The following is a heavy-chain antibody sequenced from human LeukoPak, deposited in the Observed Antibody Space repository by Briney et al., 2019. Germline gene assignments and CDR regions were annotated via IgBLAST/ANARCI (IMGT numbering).Heavy chain of an antibody. J-gene: IGHJ4*02. CDR2: IYPGDSDT. CDR3: ARQEYCGSTSCYEPIEEFDY. Sequence: GESLKISCKGSGYSFTSYWIAWVRQMPGKGLEWMGIIYPGDSDTRYSPSFQGQVTISADNSISTAYLQWSSLKASDTAIYYCARQEYCGSTSCYEPIEEFDYWGQGTLVTVSS. CDR1: GYSFTSYW. D-gene: IGHD2-2*01. V-gene: IGHV5-51*01.